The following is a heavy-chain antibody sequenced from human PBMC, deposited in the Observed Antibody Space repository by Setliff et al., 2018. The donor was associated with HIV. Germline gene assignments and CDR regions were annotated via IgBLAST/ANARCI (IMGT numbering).Heavy chain of an antibody. V-gene: IGHV4-39*01. J-gene: IGHJ4*02. Sequence: SETLSLTCTVSGDSISGSNYYWGWIRQPPGKGLEWIGSINYSGNIYYNPSLKSRVTISVDTSKNQFSLKLTSVTAADSAVYYCANLSQGHWGQGTLVTVSS. CDR1: GDSISGSNYY. CDR2: INYSGNI. CDR3: ANLSQGH.